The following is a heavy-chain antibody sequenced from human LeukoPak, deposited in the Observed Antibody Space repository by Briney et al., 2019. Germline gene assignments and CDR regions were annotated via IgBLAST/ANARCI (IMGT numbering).Heavy chain of an antibody. CDR1: GGSISGSSYY. Sequence: SETLSLTCTVSGGSISGSSYYWGWIRQPPGKGLEWIGSIYYSGSTYYNPSLKSRVTISVDTSKNQFSLKLSSVTAADTAVYYCARQRCSGGSCYIWYYYYYMDVWGKGTTVTISS. V-gene: IGHV4-39*01. CDR2: IYYSGST. D-gene: IGHD2-15*01. CDR3: ARQRCSGGSCYIWYYYYYMDV. J-gene: IGHJ6*03.